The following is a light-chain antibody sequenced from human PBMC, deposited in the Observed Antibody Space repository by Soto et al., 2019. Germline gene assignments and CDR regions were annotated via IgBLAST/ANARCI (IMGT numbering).Light chain of an antibody. J-gene: IGKJ2*01. CDR3: QQYGSSPKVYT. CDR1: QSVSSSY. CDR2: GAS. V-gene: IGKV3-20*01. Sequence: EIVLTQSPGTLSLSPGERATLSCRASQSVSSSYLAWYQQKPGQAPRLLIYGASSRATGIPDRFSGSGSGTDFTLTLSRLEPEDFAVYYCQQYGSSPKVYTFGQGTKLEIK.